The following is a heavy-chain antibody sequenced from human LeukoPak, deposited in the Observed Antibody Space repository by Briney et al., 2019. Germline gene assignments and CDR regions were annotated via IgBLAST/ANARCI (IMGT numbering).Heavy chain of an antibody. CDR3: ARDPRTPVTLTY. CDR2: IYSGSST. D-gene: IGHD4-17*01. J-gene: IGHJ4*02. CDR1: GFTVSTSY. Sequence: GGSLRLSCTASGFTVSTSYMTWVRQAPGKELEWVSVIYSGSSTYYADSVKGRFTISRDNSKNTLYLQMNSLRAEDMAVYYCARDPRTPVTLTYWGQGTLVTVSS. V-gene: IGHV3-66*01.